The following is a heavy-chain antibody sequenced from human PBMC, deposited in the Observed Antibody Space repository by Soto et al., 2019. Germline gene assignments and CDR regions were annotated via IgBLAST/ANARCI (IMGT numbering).Heavy chain of an antibody. V-gene: IGHV1-69*08. D-gene: IGHD2-2*01. J-gene: IGHJ6*02. CDR3: AREDRDRETGLVPAAIDGMDV. CDR1: GGTFSRYS. CDR2: IIPIFGIA. Sequence: QVQLVQSGAEVKKPGSSVKVSCKASGGTFSRYSITWVRQAPGHGLEWIGRIIPIFGIASYAQKFQGRVMITPDESTSTAYMELSSLRPDATAVYYCAREDRDRETGLVPAAIDGMDVWGQGTTVTVSS.